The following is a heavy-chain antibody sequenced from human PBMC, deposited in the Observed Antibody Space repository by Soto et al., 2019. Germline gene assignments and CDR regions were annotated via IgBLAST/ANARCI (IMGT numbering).Heavy chain of an antibody. CDR2: ISYDGSNK. V-gene: IGHV3-30*04. CDR1: GFTFSSYA. Sequence: VGSLRPSCAASGFTFSSYAMHWVRQAPGQGLEWVAVISYDGSNKYYADSVKGRFTISRDNSKNTLYLQMNSLRAEDTAVYYCAKDGSFDPWGQGTLVTVSS. J-gene: IGHJ5*02. CDR3: AKDGSFDP.